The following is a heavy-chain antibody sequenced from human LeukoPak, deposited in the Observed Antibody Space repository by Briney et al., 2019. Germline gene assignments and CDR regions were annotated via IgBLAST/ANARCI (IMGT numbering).Heavy chain of an antibody. V-gene: IGHV3-7*01. J-gene: IGHJ3*02. CDR3: ASFQVVPAVRWRLRSDAFDI. Sequence: PGGSLRLSCAASGFTFSSYWMSWVRQAPGKGLEWVANIKQDGSEKYYVDSVKGRFTISRDNAKNSLYLQMNSLRAEDTAVYYCASFQVVPAVRWRLRSDAFDIWGQGTMVTVSS. CDR1: GFTFSSYW. CDR2: IKQDGSEK. D-gene: IGHD2-2*01.